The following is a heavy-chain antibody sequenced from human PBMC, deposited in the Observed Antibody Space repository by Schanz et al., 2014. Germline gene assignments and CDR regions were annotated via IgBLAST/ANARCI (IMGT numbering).Heavy chain of an antibody. CDR2: ISYDGRSK. Sequence: QVQLVDSGGGVVQPGRSLRLSCAASGFKFSIYAMHWVRQAPGKGLEWVAVISYDGRSKDYADSVKGRFTISRDNSKNTVFLQMNNLRGEDTAVYYCASADYTNSFDYWGQGTLVTVSS. J-gene: IGHJ4*02. CDR1: GFKFSIYA. CDR3: ASADYTNSFDY. D-gene: IGHD4-4*01. V-gene: IGHV3-30*04.